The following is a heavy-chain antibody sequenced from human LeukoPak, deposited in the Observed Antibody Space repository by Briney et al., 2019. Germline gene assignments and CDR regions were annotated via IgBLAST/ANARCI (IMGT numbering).Heavy chain of an antibody. V-gene: IGHV4-34*01. J-gene: IGHJ4*02. CDR1: GGSFSGYY. Sequence: SETLSLTCAVYGGSFSGYYWSWIRQPPGKGLEWIGEINHSGSTNYNPSLKSRVTISVDTSKNQFSLKLSSVTAADTAVYYCAREGYCFDYWGQGTLVTVSS. CDR2: INHSGST. CDR3: AREGYCFDY.